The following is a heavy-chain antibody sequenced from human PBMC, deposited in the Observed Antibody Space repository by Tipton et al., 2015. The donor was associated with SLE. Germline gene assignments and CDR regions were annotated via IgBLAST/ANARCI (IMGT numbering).Heavy chain of an antibody. D-gene: IGHD4-23*01. J-gene: IGHJ3*02. CDR3: AREDRQAQEPGGAFDI. CDR1: GGSFSGYY. V-gene: IGHV4-34*01. Sequence: GLVKPSETLSLTCAVYGGSFSGYYWSWIRQPPGKGLEWIGEINHSGSTNYNPSLKSRVTISVDTSKNQFSLKLSSVTAADTAVYYCAREDRQAQEPGGAFDIWGQGTMVTVSS. CDR2: INHSGST.